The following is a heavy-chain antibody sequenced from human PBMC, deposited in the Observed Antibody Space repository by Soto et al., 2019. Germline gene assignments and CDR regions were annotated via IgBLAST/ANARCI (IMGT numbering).Heavy chain of an antibody. Sequence: PSETLSLTCTVSGGSISSYYWSWIRQPAGKGLEWIGRIYTSGSTNYNPSLKSRVTMSVDTSKNQFSLKLSSVTAADTAVYYCARVFPSYYYDSSGYSYGMDVWGQGTTVTVS. CDR1: GGSISSYY. J-gene: IGHJ6*02. CDR2: IYTSGST. D-gene: IGHD3-22*01. CDR3: ARVFPSYYYDSSGYSYGMDV. V-gene: IGHV4-4*07.